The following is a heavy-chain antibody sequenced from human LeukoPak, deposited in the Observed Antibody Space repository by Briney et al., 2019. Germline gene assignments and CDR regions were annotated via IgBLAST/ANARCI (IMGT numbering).Heavy chain of an antibody. J-gene: IGHJ4*02. Sequence: PSETLSLTCTVSGGSISSGGYFWSWIRQHPGKGLEWIGYIYYSGSTYYNPSLKSRITISVDTSKNQLSLKLSSVTAADTAVYYCARGHYDTSGYYYDYWGQGTLVTVSS. D-gene: IGHD3-22*01. CDR2: IYYSGST. V-gene: IGHV4-31*03. CDR3: ARGHYDTSGYYYDY. CDR1: GGSISSGGYF.